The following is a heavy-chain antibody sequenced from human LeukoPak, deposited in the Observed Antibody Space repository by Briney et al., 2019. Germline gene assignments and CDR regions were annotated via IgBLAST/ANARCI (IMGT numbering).Heavy chain of an antibody. CDR2: IYSGGGTTK. V-gene: IGHV3-33*03. CDR3: VVILVPGGVWHFDL. J-gene: IGHJ2*01. CDR1: RLTFRNYG. Sequence: PGTPLRLSCVASRLTFRNYGFHWVRQAPGKGLEWVAIIYSGGGTTKYYAESVKDRFTITRDDSKDTVYLQMNSLSAEDTAVYYCVVILVPGGVWHFDLWGRGTLVTVSS. D-gene: IGHD2-2*01.